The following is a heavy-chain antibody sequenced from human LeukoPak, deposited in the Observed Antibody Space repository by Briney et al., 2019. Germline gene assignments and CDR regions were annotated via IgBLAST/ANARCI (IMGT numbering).Heavy chain of an antibody. CDR3: ATSAGDYRAGHYYYMGV. CDR1: GYTFTGYY. D-gene: IGHD4-11*01. Sequence: ASVKVSCTASGYTFTGYYFHWVRQAPGQGLEWMGWINPNTAGTNYAQKFLGGVTLTWDTSISTAYMELNRLTSDDTAVYYCATSAGDYRAGHYYYMGVWGKGTSVTVSS. V-gene: IGHV1-2*02. CDR2: INPNTAGT. J-gene: IGHJ6*03.